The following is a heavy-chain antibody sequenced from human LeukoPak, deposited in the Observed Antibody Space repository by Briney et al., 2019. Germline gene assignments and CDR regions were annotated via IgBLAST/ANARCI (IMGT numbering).Heavy chain of an antibody. J-gene: IGHJ3*02. Sequence: ASVKVSCKASGYTFTSYAMHWVRQAPGQRLEWMGWINAGNGNTKYSQKFQGRVTITGDTSASTAYMELSSLRSEDTAVYYCARDSVVTPRDAFDIWGQGTMVTVSS. CDR1: GYTFTSYA. D-gene: IGHD4-23*01. CDR2: INAGNGNT. V-gene: IGHV1-3*01. CDR3: ARDSVVTPRDAFDI.